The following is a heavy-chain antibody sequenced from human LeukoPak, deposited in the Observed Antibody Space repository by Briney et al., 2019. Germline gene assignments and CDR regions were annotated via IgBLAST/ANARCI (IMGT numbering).Heavy chain of an antibody. Sequence: GGSLRLSCAASGFTFRTFTMNWVRQAPGKGLEWVSSINSASNFIYYADSVKGRFTISRDNAKNSLYLHMSSLKVEDTAVYYCARDSPYYFDSSGDYVSDYWGQGALVTVSS. J-gene: IGHJ4*02. V-gene: IGHV3-21*01. D-gene: IGHD3-22*01. CDR2: INSASNFI. CDR3: ARDSPYYFDSSGDYVSDY. CDR1: GFTFRTFT.